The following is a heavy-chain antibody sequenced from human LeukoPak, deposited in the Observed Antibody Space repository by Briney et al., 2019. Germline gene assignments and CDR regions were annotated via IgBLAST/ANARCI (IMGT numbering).Heavy chain of an antibody. Sequence: GGSLRLSCTASGFTFSVYSMNWVRQAPGKGLEWLSYITSTSSPIYYADSVKGRFTISRDNAKNSLYLQMNSLRAEDTAVYFCARLTACSSTSCYADGFDPWGQGTLVTVSS. CDR3: ARLTACSSTSCYADGFDP. CDR2: ITSTSSPI. CDR1: GFTFSVYS. J-gene: IGHJ5*02. V-gene: IGHV3-48*01. D-gene: IGHD2-2*01.